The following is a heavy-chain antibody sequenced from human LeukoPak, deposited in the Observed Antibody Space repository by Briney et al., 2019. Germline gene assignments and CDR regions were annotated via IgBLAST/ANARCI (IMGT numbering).Heavy chain of an antibody. V-gene: IGHV4-30-4*01. J-gene: IGHJ4*02. CDR3: ARVPVYSGTYFDY. Sequence: SETLSLTCTVSGGSISSGDYYWSWLRQPPGKGLEWIGYIYYSGSTYFNPSLKSRVTISVETSKNQFSLKLSSVTAADTAVYYCARVPVYSGTYFDYWGQGTLGTGSS. D-gene: IGHD1-26*01. CDR1: GGSISSGDYY. CDR2: IYYSGST.